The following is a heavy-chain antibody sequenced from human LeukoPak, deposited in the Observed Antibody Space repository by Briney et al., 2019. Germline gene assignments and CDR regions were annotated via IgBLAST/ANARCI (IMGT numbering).Heavy chain of an antibody. V-gene: IGHV3-30*03. Sequence: PGGSLRLSYAASAFTFSSYSMNWVRQAPGKGLAWVAVISSDGNTKYYADSVKGRFTISRDNSKNILYLQMNSLRPEDSAVYYCAREATAAAYFDSWGQGTLVTVSS. J-gene: IGHJ4*02. CDR2: ISSDGNTK. D-gene: IGHD6-13*01. CDR3: AREATAAAYFDS. CDR1: AFTFSSYS.